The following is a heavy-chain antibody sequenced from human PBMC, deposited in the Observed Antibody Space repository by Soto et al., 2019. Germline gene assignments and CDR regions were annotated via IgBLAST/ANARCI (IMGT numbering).Heavy chain of an antibody. V-gene: IGHV3-11*03. J-gene: IGHJ6*02. CDR1: GFIFTDYY. D-gene: IGHD3-3*01. CDR3: ARYDVTYYGVDV. CDR2: ISPGVSPSTT. Sequence: GGSLRLSCAASGFIFTDYYMSWIRQAPGKGLEWLSYISPGVSPSTTYTNYADSVKGRFTISRDNARALVYLQMNSLRAEDTAVYYCARYDVTYYGVDVWGQVTTVTVSS.